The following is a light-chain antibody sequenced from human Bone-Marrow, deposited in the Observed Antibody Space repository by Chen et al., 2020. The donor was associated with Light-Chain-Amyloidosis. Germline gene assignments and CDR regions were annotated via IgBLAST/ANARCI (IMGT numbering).Light chain of an antibody. J-gene: IGLJ2*01. CDR2: RDT. CDR3: QSADSSGTYEVI. V-gene: IGLV3-25*03. CDR1: DLPKKY. Sequence: SYELTQPPSVSESPGQTARITCPGDDLPKKYAYWYQQKPGQAPVLVIHRDTERPSGISERFSGSSSGTTATLTISGVQAEDEADYHCQSADSSGTYEVIFGGGTKLTVL.